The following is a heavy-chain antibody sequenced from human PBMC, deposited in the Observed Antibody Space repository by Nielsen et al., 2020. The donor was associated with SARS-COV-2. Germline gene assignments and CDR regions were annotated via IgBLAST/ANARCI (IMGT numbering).Heavy chain of an antibody. J-gene: IGHJ4*02. CDR2: VSGTSRYI. D-gene: IGHD4-17*01. V-gene: IGHV3-21*01. Sequence: WIRQPPGKGLEWVSSVSGTSRYIYYADSVKGRFPISRDNAKNSLYLEMNSLRVEDTAVYYCARSLYGDYGIDSWGQGTRVTVSS. CDR3: ARSLYGDYGIDS.